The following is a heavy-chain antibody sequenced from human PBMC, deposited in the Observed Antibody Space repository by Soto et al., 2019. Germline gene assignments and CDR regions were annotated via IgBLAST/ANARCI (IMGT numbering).Heavy chain of an antibody. J-gene: IGHJ4*02. Sequence: QVQLQQWGAGLLKPSETLSLTCDVYGGSFSGYYLSWTRQPPGKGLEWIGEIHPSGGTNYNPSLTSRVTISVDMSRNQFSLKLSSVTAADTAVYYCARGVDYSKAGAYWGQGTLVTVSS. CDR2: IHPSGGT. D-gene: IGHD4-4*01. V-gene: IGHV4-34*01. CDR1: GGSFSGYY. CDR3: ARGVDYSKAGAY.